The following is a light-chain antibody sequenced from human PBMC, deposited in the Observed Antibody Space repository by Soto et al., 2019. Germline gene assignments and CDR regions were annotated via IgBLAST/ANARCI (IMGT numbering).Light chain of an antibody. Sequence: EIVLTHSPGTLSLSPGERATLSCRASQSVTTYLAWYQQKPGQAPRLLIYDASNRATGIPARFSGSGSGTDFTLTISSLQPEDFSVYFCQQRSNWPLITFGQGTRLEI. V-gene: IGKV3-11*01. J-gene: IGKJ5*01. CDR1: QSVTTY. CDR2: DAS. CDR3: QQRSNWPLIT.